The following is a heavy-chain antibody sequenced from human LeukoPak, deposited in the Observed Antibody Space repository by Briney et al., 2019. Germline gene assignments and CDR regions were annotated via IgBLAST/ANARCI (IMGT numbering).Heavy chain of an antibody. CDR2: MNPNSGNT. CDR1: GYTFSSYD. CDR3: ARKFLGSRGYYFDY. J-gene: IGHJ4*02. Sequence: ASVKVSCKASGYTFSSYDINWARQATGQGLEWMGWMNPNSGNTGYAQKFQGGVNMTRNTSISTAYMELSSLRSEDTAVYYCARKFLGSRGYYFDYWGQGTLVTVSS. D-gene: IGHD3-10*01. V-gene: IGHV1-8*01.